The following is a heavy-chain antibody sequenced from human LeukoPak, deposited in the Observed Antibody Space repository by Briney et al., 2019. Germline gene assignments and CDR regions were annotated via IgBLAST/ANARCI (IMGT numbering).Heavy chain of an antibody. J-gene: IGHJ4*02. Sequence: GGSLRLSCAASEFTFFTYWMSWVRQAPAKGLEWVANIKQDGSEKYYVDSVKGRFTISRDNAKNSLYLQMNSLRAGDTAVYYCAKSLWFGESLSFWGQGTLVTVSS. CDR1: EFTFFTYW. D-gene: IGHD3-10*01. CDR2: IKQDGSEK. V-gene: IGHV3-7*03. CDR3: AKSLWFGESLSF.